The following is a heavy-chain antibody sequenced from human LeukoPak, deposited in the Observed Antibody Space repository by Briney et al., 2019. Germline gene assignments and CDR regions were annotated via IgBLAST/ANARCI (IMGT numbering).Heavy chain of an antibody. CDR1: GFTFSSYS. Sequence: PGGSLRLSCAASGFTFSSYSMNWVRQAPGKGLEWVSSISSSSSYIYYADSVKGRFTISRDNAKNSLYLQMNSLRAEDTAVYYCAREEGYHYGMDVWGQGTTVTVSS. J-gene: IGHJ6*02. CDR2: ISSSSSYI. V-gene: IGHV3-21*01. CDR3: AREEGYHYGMDV. D-gene: IGHD6-13*01.